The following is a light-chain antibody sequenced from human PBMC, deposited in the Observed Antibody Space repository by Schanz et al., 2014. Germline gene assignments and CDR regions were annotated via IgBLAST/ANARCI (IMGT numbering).Light chain of an antibody. V-gene: IGLV2-14*03. CDR2: DVS. Sequence: QSALTQPASVSGSPGQSITISCTGTSSDVGGYDYVSWYQQHPGKAPKLMIYDVSNRPSGVSVRFSGSKSGNTASLTVSWLQAEDEGDYYCSSYAGSKNLIFGGGTKLTVL. CDR3: SSYAGSKNLI. J-gene: IGLJ2*01. CDR1: SSDVGGYDY.